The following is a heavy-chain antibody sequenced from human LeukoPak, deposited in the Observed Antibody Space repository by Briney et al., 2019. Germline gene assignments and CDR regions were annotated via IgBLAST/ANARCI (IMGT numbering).Heavy chain of an antibody. CDR3: ARDRRDYGVTNTNAFDI. V-gene: IGHV3-66*01. Sequence: GGSLRLFCATSGFTVSSNYMSWVRQAPGKGLEWVSVIYSGGSTYYADSVKGRFTISRDNSKNTLYLQMNSLRAEDTAVYYCARDRRDYGVTNTNAFDIWGQGTMVTVSS. J-gene: IGHJ3*02. D-gene: IGHD3-16*01. CDR1: GFTVSSNY. CDR2: IYSGGST.